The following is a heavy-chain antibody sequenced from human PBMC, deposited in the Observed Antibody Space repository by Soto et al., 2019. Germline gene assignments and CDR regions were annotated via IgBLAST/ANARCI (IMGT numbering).Heavy chain of an antibody. CDR3: ARASMTAIAMDV. Sequence: WTWIRQPPGKGLEWIGYIYYSGTTNYNPSLKSRVTISVDTSKNQFSLKLTSVTAADTAVYYCARASMTAIAMDVWGQGTTVTVS. CDR2: IYYSGTT. D-gene: IGHD2-21*02. J-gene: IGHJ6*02. V-gene: IGHV4-59*01.